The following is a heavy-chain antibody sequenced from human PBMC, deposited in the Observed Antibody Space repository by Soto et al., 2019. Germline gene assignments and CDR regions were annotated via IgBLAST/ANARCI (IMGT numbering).Heavy chain of an antibody. J-gene: IGHJ4*02. V-gene: IGHV1-18*04. D-gene: IGHD3-3*01. CDR2: ISTYSGNT. Sequence: ASVKVSCKASGYTFTSYGISWVRQAPGQGLECMGWISTYSGNTDYAQKFQGRITMTTDTSTDTVYMELRSLRSDDTAVYFCARNLFGVIIMGDYWGQGTLVTVSS. CDR3: ARNLFGVIIMGDY. CDR1: GYTFTSYG.